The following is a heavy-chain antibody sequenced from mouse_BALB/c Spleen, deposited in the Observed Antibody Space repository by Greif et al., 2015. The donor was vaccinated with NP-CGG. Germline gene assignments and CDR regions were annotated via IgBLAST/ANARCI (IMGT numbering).Heavy chain of an antibody. D-gene: IGHD1-1*01. Sequence: EVKLVESGAELVKPGASVKLSCTASGFNIKDTYMHWVKQRPEQGLEWIGRIDPANGNTKYDPKFQGKATITADTSSNTAYLQLSSLTSEDTAVYYCARGFYYGTPFDYWGQGTTLTVSS. J-gene: IGHJ2*01. CDR2: IDPANGNT. V-gene: IGHV14-3*02. CDR1: GFNIKDTY. CDR3: ARGFYYGTPFDY.